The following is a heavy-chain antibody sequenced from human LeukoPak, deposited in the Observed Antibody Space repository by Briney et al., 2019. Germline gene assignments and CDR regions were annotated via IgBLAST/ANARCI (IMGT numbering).Heavy chain of an antibody. CDR1: GFTFSRNA. CDR2: IGTNGIST. CDR3: VRGQEVIYTPTFDY. J-gene: IGHJ4*02. V-gene: IGHV3-64*03. D-gene: IGHD3-16*01. Sequence: GGSLRLSCSASGFTFSRNAMHWVRQAQGKGLEYVSSIGTNGISTYYADSVQDRFTISRDNSKNTLYLQMSSLRPEDTAVYYCVRGQEVIYTPTFDYWGRGAVVTVSS.